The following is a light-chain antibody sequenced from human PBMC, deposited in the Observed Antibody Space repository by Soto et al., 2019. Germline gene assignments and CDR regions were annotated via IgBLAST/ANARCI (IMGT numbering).Light chain of an antibody. V-gene: IGKV3-11*01. CDR3: QHRDNWPRA. CDR1: QSIRSS. J-gene: IGKJ1*01. Sequence: EIVLTQSPATLSLSPGEIVTLSCRASQSIRSSLGWYQQKPGQAPRLLIYDASNRATGIPARFSGSGSGTDFTLTISSLEPEDFAVYYCQHRDNWPRAFGQGTKVEIK. CDR2: DAS.